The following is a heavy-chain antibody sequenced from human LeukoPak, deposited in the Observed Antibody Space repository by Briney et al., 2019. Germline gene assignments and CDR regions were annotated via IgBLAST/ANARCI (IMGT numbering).Heavy chain of an antibody. Sequence: ASVKVSCKASGYTFTSYYMHWVRQAPGQGLEWMGIINPSGGSTSYAQKFQGRITMTRDTYTSTVYMELSSLRSEDTAVYYCAREMSDAFDIWGQGTMVTVSS. CDR3: AREMSDAFDI. CDR1: GYTFTSYY. V-gene: IGHV1-46*01. CDR2: INPSGGST. J-gene: IGHJ3*02.